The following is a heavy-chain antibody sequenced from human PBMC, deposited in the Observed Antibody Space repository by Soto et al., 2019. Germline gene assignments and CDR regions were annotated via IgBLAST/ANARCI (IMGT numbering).Heavy chain of an antibody. CDR2: IYYTGRT. CDR1: GDSISSADYY. Sequence: SETLSLTCTVSGDSISSADYYWSWIRQPPGKGLEWVGYIYYTGRTSYNPSLESRLTISIDTSKNHFSLKLSSVSAADTAVYYCARDRSNSPDYFDYWGQGALVTVSS. J-gene: IGHJ4*02. D-gene: IGHD6-6*01. CDR3: ARDRSNSPDYFDY. V-gene: IGHV4-30-4*01.